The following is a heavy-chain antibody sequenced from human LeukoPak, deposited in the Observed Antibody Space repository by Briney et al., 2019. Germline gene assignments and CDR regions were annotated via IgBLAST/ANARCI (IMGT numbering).Heavy chain of an antibody. Sequence: AAVTVSCKCSGFTFSSYAITWVRQAPAQGLEWVGWFITYNGNTNYEQQFQGRVTMTIDMSTNTAYMVLRSPRSDDTAVYYCAKTPMTSEEYSNFYMDVWGRGTTVTVSS. J-gene: IGHJ6*03. D-gene: IGHD2-15*01. V-gene: IGHV1-18*01. CDR3: AKTPMTSEEYSNFYMDV. CDR2: FITYNGNT. CDR1: GFTFSSYA.